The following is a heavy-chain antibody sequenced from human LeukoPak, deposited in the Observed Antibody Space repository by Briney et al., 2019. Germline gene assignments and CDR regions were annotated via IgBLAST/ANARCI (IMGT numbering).Heavy chain of an antibody. J-gene: IGHJ4*02. CDR2: IRYDGSNK. CDR1: GFTFSSYG. D-gene: IGHD5-12*01. V-gene: IGHV3-30*02. CDR3: APWEEWPRNGGGSERVVDY. Sequence: GGSLRLSCAASGFTFSSYGMHWVRQAPGKGLVWVTFIRYDGSNKYYAASVKGRFTISRDNSKNTLYLQMNSLRAEDTAVYYCAPWEEWPRNGGGSERVVDYWGQGTLVTVSS.